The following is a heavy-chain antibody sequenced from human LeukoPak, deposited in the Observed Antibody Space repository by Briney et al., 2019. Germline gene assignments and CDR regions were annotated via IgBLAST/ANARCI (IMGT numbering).Heavy chain of an antibody. J-gene: IGHJ5*02. D-gene: IGHD1-26*01. V-gene: IGHV1-46*01. CDR1: GYTFTGYY. CDR3: ARDNSVGDNAWWFDP. CDR2: INPTSGST. Sequence: ASVKVSCKASGYTFTGYYMHWVRQAPGQGLEWMGLINPTSGSTGYAQKFQGRVTMTRDMSTSTDYMELSSLRSEDTAIYYCARDNSVGDNAWWFDPWGQGTLVTVSS.